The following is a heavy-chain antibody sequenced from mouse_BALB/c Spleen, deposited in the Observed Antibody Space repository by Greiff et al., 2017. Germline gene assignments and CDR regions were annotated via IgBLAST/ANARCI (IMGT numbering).Heavy chain of an antibody. CDR2: ISSGGSYT. J-gene: IGHJ4*01. D-gene: IGHD2-3*01. V-gene: IGHV5-6*01. CDR1: GFTFSSYG. CDR3: ARLGDLSWMDY. Sequence: EVQLQESGGDLVKPGGSLKLSCAASGFTFSSYGMSWVRQTPDKRLEWVATISSGGSYTYYPDSVKGRFTISRDNAKNTLYLQMSSLKSEDTAMYYCARLGDLSWMDYWGQGTSVTVSS.